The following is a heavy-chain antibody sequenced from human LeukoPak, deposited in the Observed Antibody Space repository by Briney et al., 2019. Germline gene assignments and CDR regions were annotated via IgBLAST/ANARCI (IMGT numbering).Heavy chain of an antibody. Sequence: SETLSLTCTVSGGSLSSSSYYWGWIRQPPGKGLEWIGSIYYSGSTYYHPSLKSRVTISVYTSKNQFSLKLSSVTAADTAVHYCRCGASHWVYYYGMDVWGQGTTVTVSS. V-gene: IGHV4-39*01. CDR1: GGSLSSSSYY. D-gene: IGHD3-10*01. CDR3: RCGASHWVYYYGMDV. CDR2: IYYSGST. J-gene: IGHJ6*02.